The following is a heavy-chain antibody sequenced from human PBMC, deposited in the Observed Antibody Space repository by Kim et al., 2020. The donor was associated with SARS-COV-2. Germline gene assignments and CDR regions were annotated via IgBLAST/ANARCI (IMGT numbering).Heavy chain of an antibody. CDR2: IKSKTDGGTT. Sequence: GGSLRLSCAASGFTFSNAWMSWVRQAPGKGLEWVGRIKSKTDGGTTDYAAPVKGRFTISRNDSKNTLYLQMNSLKTEDTAVYYCTTDKYYYGSGEQNDYWGQGTLVTVSS. D-gene: IGHD3-10*01. CDR1: GFTFSNAW. V-gene: IGHV3-15*01. CDR3: TTDKYYYGSGEQNDY. J-gene: IGHJ4*02.